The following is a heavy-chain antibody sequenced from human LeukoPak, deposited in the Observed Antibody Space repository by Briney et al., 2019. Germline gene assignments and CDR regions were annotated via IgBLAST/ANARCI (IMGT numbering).Heavy chain of an antibody. V-gene: IGHV4-61*01. Sequence: PSETLSLTCTVSGYSISSGYYWGWIRQPPGKGLEWIGYIYYSGSTNYNPSLKSRVTISVDTSKNQFSLKLSSVTAADTAVYYCARDSSSSPQFDPWGQGTLVTVSS. D-gene: IGHD6-13*01. CDR2: IYYSGST. CDR1: GYSISSGYY. J-gene: IGHJ5*02. CDR3: ARDSSSSPQFDP.